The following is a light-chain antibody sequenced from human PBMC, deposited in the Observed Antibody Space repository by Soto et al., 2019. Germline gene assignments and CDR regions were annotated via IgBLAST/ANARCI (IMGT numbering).Light chain of an antibody. V-gene: IGKV4-1*01. CDR2: WAS. J-gene: IGKJ4*01. CDR3: QQYYSTPLT. CDR1: QSVLYSSNNKNY. Sequence: DIVMTQSPDSLAVSLGERATINCKSSQSVLYSSNNKNYLAWYQQKPGQPPKLLIYWASTRESGVPDRFSGSGSGTDFTLTISSLQAEDVAVYVCQQYYSTPLTFGGGTKGEIK.